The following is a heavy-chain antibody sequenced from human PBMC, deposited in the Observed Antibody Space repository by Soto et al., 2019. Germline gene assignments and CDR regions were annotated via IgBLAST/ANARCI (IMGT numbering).Heavy chain of an antibody. J-gene: IGHJ1*01. CDR3: AKGTESFCEGCLPD. V-gene: IGHV3-74*01. CDR1: GFTFSSYG. D-gene: IGHD2-8*01. CDR2: INSDGSAT. Sequence: GGSLRLSCAASGFTFSSYGMHWVRQTPGKGLVCVSRINSDGSATTYADSVKGLSTIASDHTKNTVYLQMNSLRAADTAVYYCAKGTESFCEGCLPDWGK.